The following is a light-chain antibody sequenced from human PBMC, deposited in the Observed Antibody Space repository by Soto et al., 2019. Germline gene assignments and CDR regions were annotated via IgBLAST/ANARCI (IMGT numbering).Light chain of an antibody. Sequence: EIVLTQSPATLSLSPGERATLSCRASQSISSHLAWYQHKPSQAPRLLIYDASNRATGIPARFSGSGSGTDFTLTISSLEPEDFAVYFCQQYNNWPLTFGGGTKVEIK. CDR1: QSISSH. V-gene: IGKV3-11*01. CDR3: QQYNNWPLT. CDR2: DAS. J-gene: IGKJ4*01.